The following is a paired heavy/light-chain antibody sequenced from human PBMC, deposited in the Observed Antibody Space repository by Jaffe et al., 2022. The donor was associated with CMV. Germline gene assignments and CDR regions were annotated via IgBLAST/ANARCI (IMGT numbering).Light chain of an antibody. CDR3: QQYYSYPWT. CDR1: QSLFYSSNNKNY. CDR2: WAS. Sequence: DSVVTQSPDSLAVSLGERATINCKSSQSLFYSSNNKNYLAWYQQKPGQPPKLLIYWASSRESGVPDRFSGSGSGTDFTLTISSLQAEDVALYYCQQYYSYPWTFGQGTKVEVK. J-gene: IGKJ1*01. V-gene: IGKV4-1*01.
Heavy chain of an antibody. D-gene: IGHD6-13*01. J-gene: IGHJ4*02. Sequence: QVQLQESGPGLVKPSETLSLTCTVSGGSISGYYWSWIRQPPGKGLEWIGYIYSSGSTNYNPSLKSRLTILVDTSTNQFSLKLSSVTPVDTAVYFCARGWRGAAAGFFDYWGQGALVTVSS. CDR1: GGSISGYY. CDR3: ARGWRGAAAGFFDY. CDR2: IYSSGST. V-gene: IGHV4-59*01.